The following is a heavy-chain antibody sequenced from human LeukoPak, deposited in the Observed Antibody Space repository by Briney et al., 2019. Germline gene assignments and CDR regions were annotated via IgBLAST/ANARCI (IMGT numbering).Heavy chain of an antibody. D-gene: IGHD3-10*01. Sequence: ASVKVSCKASGYSFTTYGINWVRQAPGQGLEWMAWISAYNGNTNYAQNFQGRVTLTTDTLTTTAYMELRSLRSDDTAVYYCARERGAMVRGVILSDNWGQGTLVTASS. CDR2: ISAYNGNT. J-gene: IGHJ4*02. CDR3: ARERGAMVRGVILSDN. V-gene: IGHV1-18*01. CDR1: GYSFTTYG.